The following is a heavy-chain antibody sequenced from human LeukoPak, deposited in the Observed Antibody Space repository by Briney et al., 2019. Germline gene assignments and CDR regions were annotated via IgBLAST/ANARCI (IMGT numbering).Heavy chain of an antibody. Sequence: PGGSLRLSCAASGFTFSSYAMHWVRQAPGKGLEWVAVISYDGSNKYYADSVKGRFTISRDNSKNTLYLQMNSLRAEDTAVYYCAKAPGWELLLYFQHWGQGTLVTVSS. CDR3: AKAPGWELLLYFQH. J-gene: IGHJ1*01. V-gene: IGHV3-30-3*01. D-gene: IGHD1-26*01. CDR1: GFTFSSYA. CDR2: ISYDGSNK.